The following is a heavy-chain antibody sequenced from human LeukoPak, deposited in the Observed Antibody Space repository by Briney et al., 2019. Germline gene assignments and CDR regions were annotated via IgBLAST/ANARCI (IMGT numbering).Heavy chain of an antibody. CDR2: IYYSGST. J-gene: IGHJ5*02. D-gene: IGHD3-10*01. V-gene: IGHV4-59*01. Sequence: SETLSLTCTVSGGSISSYSWSWIRQPPGKGLEWIGYIYYSGSTNYNPSLKSRVTISVDTSKNQFSLKLSSVTAADTAVYYCARVSSYYGSGSYYAGWFDPWGQGTLVTVSS. CDR3: ARVSSYYGSGSYYAGWFDP. CDR1: GGSISSYS.